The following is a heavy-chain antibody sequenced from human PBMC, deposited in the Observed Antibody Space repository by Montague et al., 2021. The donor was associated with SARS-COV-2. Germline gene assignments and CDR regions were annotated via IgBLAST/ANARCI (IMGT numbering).Heavy chain of an antibody. V-gene: IGHV4-59*01. Sequence: SETLSLTCTVSGGSIRSNYWCWIRQPPGKGLELIGESYSSGSTNYNPSLKGRVTISMDTSKSQFSLKLTSMTAADTAVYYCARHTRGWQPFDFWGQGTLVTVSS. D-gene: IGHD6-19*01. CDR1: GGSIRSNY. J-gene: IGHJ4*02. CDR3: ARHTRGWQPFDF. CDR2: SYSSGST.